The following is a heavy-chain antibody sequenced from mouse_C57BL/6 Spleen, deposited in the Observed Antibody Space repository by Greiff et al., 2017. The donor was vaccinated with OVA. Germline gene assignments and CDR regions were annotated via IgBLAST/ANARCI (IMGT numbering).Heavy chain of an antibody. D-gene: IGHD1-1*02. CDR2: ISSGSRTT. CDR3: ERNVVLYYFDY. CDR1: GFTFSDYG. V-gene: IGHV5-17*01. Sequence: EVQVVQSGGGLVKPGGSLKLSCAASGFTFSDYGMHWVRQAPGKGLEWVAYISSGSRTTYSAATVKGRFTSARDNAQNTLFLQMTSLRSEDTAMYYCERNVVLYYFDYWGQGTTRTVSS. J-gene: IGHJ2*01.